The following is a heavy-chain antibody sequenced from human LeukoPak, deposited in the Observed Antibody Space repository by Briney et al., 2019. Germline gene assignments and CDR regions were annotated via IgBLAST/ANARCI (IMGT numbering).Heavy chain of an antibody. CDR1: GFTFSSYE. Sequence: GGSLRLSCAASGFTFSSYEMNWVRQAPGKGLEWVSYISSSGSIIYYADSVKGRFTISRDNAKNSLHLQMNSLRAEDTAVYYCARETSYYDSSGYDYWGQGTLVTVSS. CDR2: ISSSGSII. V-gene: IGHV3-48*03. CDR3: ARETSYYDSSGYDY. D-gene: IGHD3-22*01. J-gene: IGHJ4*02.